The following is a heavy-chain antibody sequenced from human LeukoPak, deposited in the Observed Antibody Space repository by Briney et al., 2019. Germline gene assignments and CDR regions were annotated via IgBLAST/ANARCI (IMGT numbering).Heavy chain of an antibody. J-gene: IGHJ6*03. CDR3: ARHAIAVARGPYYMDV. CDR1: GFTFSSYA. D-gene: IGHD6-19*01. Sequence: GGSLRLSCAASGFTFSSYAMHWVRQAPGKGLEWVAVISYDGSNKYYADSVKGRFTISRDNAKNSLYLQMNSLRAEDTAVYYCARHAIAVARGPYYMDVWGKGTTVTVSS. CDR2: ISYDGSNK. V-gene: IGHV3-30*04.